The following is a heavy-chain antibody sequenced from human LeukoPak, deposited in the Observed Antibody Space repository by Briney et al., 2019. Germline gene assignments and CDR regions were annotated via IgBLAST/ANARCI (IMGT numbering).Heavy chain of an antibody. Sequence: GSLTLTCAAAGFTFDDYGMSWVRQAPGKGLEWISGINWNGGSTGYADPVKGRFTISRDNAKNSRYLQMNSLRAEDTALYYCASEYDSSAAAFDIWGQGTMVTVSS. J-gene: IGHJ3*02. V-gene: IGHV3-20*04. D-gene: IGHD3-22*01. CDR1: GFTFDDYG. CDR2: INWNGGST. CDR3: ASEYDSSAAAFDI.